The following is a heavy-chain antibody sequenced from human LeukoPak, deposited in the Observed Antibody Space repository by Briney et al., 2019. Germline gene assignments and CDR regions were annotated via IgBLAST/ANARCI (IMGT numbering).Heavy chain of an antibody. V-gene: IGHV1-18*01. Sequence: ASVKVSCKASGYTFTSYAMNWVRQAPGQGLEWMGWISAYNGNTNYAQKLQGRVTMTTDTSTSTAYMELRSLRSDDTAVYYCARVVSSSWWDYYYYYMDVWGKGTTVTVSS. J-gene: IGHJ6*03. CDR2: ISAYNGNT. CDR1: GYTFTSYA. CDR3: ARVVSSSWWDYYYYYMDV. D-gene: IGHD6-13*01.